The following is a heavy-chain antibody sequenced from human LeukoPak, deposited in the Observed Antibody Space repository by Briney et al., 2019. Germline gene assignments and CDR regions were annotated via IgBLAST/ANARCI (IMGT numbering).Heavy chain of an antibody. V-gene: IGHV4-39*07. D-gene: IGHD1-7*01. Sequence: PSETLSLTCVVSGGSMRSSSYYWGWIRQSPGGGLEYIGSSYYIGNTFYSPSLQSRVTISVDTSKNQFSLNLTSVTAADTAVYYCSREEGGTTIDYWGQGALVTVSS. J-gene: IGHJ4*02. CDR2: SYYIGNT. CDR3: SREEGGTTIDY. CDR1: GGSMRSSSYY.